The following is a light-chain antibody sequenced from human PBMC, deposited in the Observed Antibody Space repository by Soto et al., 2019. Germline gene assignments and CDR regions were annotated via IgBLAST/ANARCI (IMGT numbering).Light chain of an antibody. CDR3: QQLRMYPST. J-gene: IGKJ4*01. V-gene: IGKV1-5*02. CDR2: DDS. CDR1: QSITTW. Sequence: IPITDSPSPSFASAGDPITIICRASQSITTWLAWYQQRTGKAPKLLIYDDSSLESGVPSRFSGSGSGTDFALTITSLQAEDFATYYCQQLRMYPSTFGGGTKVDIK.